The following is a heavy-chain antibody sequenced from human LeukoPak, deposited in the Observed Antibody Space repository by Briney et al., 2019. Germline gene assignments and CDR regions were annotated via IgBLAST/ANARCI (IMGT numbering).Heavy chain of an antibody. J-gene: IGHJ5*02. V-gene: IGHV4-4*07. CDR1: GGSISSYY. CDR3: AREKIVVVPAAIYWFDP. D-gene: IGHD2-2*01. CDR2: IYTSGST. Sequence: SETLSLTCTVSGGSISSYYWSWIRQPAGKGLEWIGRIYTSGSTNYNPSLKSRVTMSVDTSKNQFSLKLSSVTAADTAVYYCAREKIVVVPAAIYWFDPWGQGTLVTVSS.